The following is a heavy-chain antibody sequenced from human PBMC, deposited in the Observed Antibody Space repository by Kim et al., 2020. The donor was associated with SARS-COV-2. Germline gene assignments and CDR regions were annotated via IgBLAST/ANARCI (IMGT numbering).Heavy chain of an antibody. V-gene: IGHV3-48*01. CDR2: ISSSSNTI. J-gene: IGHJ4*02. D-gene: IGHD1-26*01. CDR3: ARGRGRYSGTYYDFDY. Sequence: GGSLRLSCAASGFTFSTYDMNWVRQAPGKGLEWVSYISSSSNTIYYADSVKGRFTISRDNAKNSLYLQMNSLRAEDTAVYYCARGRGRYSGTYYDFDYWGQGTLVTVSS. CDR1: GFTFSTYD.